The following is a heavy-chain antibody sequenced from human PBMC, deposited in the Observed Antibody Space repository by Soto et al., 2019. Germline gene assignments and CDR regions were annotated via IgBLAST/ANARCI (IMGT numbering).Heavy chain of an antibody. CDR3: ARLGYCIGGSCRNPDTHYYYYGMDV. V-gene: IGHV5-51*01. CDR2: IYPGDSDT. D-gene: IGHD2-15*01. J-gene: IGHJ6*02. Sequence: GESLKISCKGSGYSFTSYWIGWVRQMPGKGLEWMGIIYPGDSDTRYSPSFQGQVTISADKSISTAYLQWSSLKASDTAMYYCARLGYCIGGSCRNPDTHYYYYGMDVWGQGTTVTVSS. CDR1: GYSFTSYW.